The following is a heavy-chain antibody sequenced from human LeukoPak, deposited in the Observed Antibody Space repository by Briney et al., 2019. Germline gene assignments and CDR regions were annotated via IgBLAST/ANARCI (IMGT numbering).Heavy chain of an antibody. Sequence: SETLSLTCTVSGGSISSYYWSWIRQPPGKGLEWIGYIYYSGSTNYNPSLKSRVTISVGTSKNQFSLKLSSVTAADTAVYYCAREYGSGRFDPWGQGTLVTVSS. CDR3: AREYGSGRFDP. D-gene: IGHD3-10*01. CDR2: IYYSGST. V-gene: IGHV4-59*01. J-gene: IGHJ5*02. CDR1: GGSISSYY.